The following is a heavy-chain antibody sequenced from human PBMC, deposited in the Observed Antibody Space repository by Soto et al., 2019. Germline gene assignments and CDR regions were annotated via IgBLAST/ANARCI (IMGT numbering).Heavy chain of an antibody. CDR2: IKQDGSEK. Sequence: GGSLRLSCAASGFTFSSYWMSWVRQAPGKGLEWVANIKQDGSEKYYVDSVKGRFTISRDNAKNSLYLQMNSLRAEDTAVYYCARVKNKPYSSSPHYYYYMDVWGKGTTVTVSS. D-gene: IGHD6-13*01. CDR1: GFTFSSYW. J-gene: IGHJ6*03. CDR3: ARVKNKPYSSSPHYYYYMDV. V-gene: IGHV3-7*01.